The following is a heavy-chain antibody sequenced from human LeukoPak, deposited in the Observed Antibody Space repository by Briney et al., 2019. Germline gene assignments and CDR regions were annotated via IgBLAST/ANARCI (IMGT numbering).Heavy chain of an antibody. J-gene: IGHJ6*02. V-gene: IGHV5-51*01. CDR3: ARHQGGMDV. CDR2: ISPGDFDT. CDR1: GSRFTTYW. Sequence: GGSLQISCQASGSRFTTYWVAWVRQLPGKGLGWMGMISPGDFDTTYTPSFKGQVTISVDKSISTAYLQWSSLKASDTAIYSCARHQGGMDVWGQGTTVTVSS.